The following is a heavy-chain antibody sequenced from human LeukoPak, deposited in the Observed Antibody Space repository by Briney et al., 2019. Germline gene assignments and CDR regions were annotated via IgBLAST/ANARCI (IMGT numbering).Heavy chain of an antibody. Sequence: SETLSLTCAVSGGSISSGGYSWSWIRQPPGKGLEWIGYIYHSGSTYYNPSLKSRVTISVDRSKNQFSLKLSPVTAADTAVYYCARGYTYGSHYFDYWGQGTLVTVSS. CDR3: ARGYTYGSHYFDY. J-gene: IGHJ4*02. V-gene: IGHV4-30-2*01. CDR2: IYHSGST. D-gene: IGHD5-18*01. CDR1: GGSISSGGYS.